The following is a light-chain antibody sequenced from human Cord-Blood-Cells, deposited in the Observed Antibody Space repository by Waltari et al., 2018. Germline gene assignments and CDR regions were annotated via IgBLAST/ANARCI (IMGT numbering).Light chain of an antibody. CDR2: GAS. J-gene: IGKJ4*01. V-gene: IGKV3-20*01. CDR3: QQYGSSPLT. CDR1: QSVSSSY. Sequence: DIVLTQSPATLSLSPGERATLSCRASQSVSSSYLAWYQQKPGQAPRLLIYGASSSATGIPDRFSGSGSGTDFTLTISRLEPEDFAVYYCQQYGSSPLTFGGGTKVEI.